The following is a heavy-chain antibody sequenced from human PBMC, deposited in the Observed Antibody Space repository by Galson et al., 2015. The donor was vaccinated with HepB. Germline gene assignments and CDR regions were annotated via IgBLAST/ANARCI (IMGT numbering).Heavy chain of an antibody. J-gene: IGHJ4*02. CDR1: GFTFSSCG. CDR2: VSKDGNTQ. D-gene: IGHD5-12*01. V-gene: IGHV3-30*18. CDR3: AKAVRGILGGYFES. Sequence: SLRLSCAASGFTFSSCGIHWVRQAPGKGLEWAAVVSKDGNTQYYADSVKGRFTISRDNSKNTAFLQMDGLRAEDTAVYYCAKAVRGILGGYFESWGQGTLVTVSS.